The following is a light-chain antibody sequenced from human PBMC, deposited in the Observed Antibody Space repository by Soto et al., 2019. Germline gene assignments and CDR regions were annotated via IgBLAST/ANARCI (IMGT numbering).Light chain of an antibody. Sequence: QSALTQPASVSGSPGQSIAISCTGTSGDVGGYNYVSWYQQHPGKAPKLMIYDVSNRPSGVSNRFSGSKSGNTASLTISGLQAQNEADYYCSSYTSSSTLPVVFGGGTQLTVL. CDR2: DVS. V-gene: IGLV2-14*01. J-gene: IGLJ2*01. CDR1: SGDVGGYNY. CDR3: SSYTSSSTLPVV.